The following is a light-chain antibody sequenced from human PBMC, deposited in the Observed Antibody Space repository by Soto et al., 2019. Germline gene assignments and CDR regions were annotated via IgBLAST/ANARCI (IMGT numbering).Light chain of an antibody. V-gene: IGKV3-11*01. CDR1: QSVSNY. J-gene: IGKJ5*01. CDR3: QQRSSWPLIT. Sequence: IGFTPSTETLSFSPGERATLSCRASQSVSNYLAWYQQKPGQAPRLLIYDVSNRATGISARFSGSGSGTDFTLTISSLEPEDFAVYYCQQRSSWPLITFGLGTRLEIK. CDR2: DVS.